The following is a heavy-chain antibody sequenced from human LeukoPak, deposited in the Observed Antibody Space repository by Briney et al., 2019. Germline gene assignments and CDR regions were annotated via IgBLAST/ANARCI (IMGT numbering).Heavy chain of an antibody. CDR2: IKQDGSEK. CDR1: GFTLSSYG. V-gene: IGHV3-7*01. Sequence: GRSLRLSCAASGFTLSSYGMTWVRQAPGKGLEWVDNIKQDGSEKYYVDSVKGRFTIYRDNAKNSLSLQMNSLRAEDTAVYYCARHRSYRHSVDYWGQGTLVTVSS. J-gene: IGHJ4*02. CDR3: ARHRSYRHSVDY. D-gene: IGHD1-26*01.